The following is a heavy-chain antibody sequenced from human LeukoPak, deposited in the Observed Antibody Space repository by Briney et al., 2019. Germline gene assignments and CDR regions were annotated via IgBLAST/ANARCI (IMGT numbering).Heavy chain of an antibody. Sequence: SETLSLTCTVSGDSINAFYWSWIRQPPGKGLEWIGYISNGGSGGSTNYNPSLKSRVTISADMSKNHFSLRRNSVTDADTAVYYCARFSGGTSRVDYWGQGTLVTVSS. CDR1: GDSINAFY. J-gene: IGHJ4*02. V-gene: IGHV4-59*12. CDR3: ARFSGGTSRVDY. D-gene: IGHD3-16*01. CDR2: ISNGGSGGST.